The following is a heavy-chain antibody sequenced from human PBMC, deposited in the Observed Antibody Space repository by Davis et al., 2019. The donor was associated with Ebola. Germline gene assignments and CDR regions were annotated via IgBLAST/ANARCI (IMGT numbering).Heavy chain of an antibody. J-gene: IGHJ6*03. Sequence: PGGSLRLSCADAGFTFRTSWMSWVRQAPGKGLEWVANIKEDGTQKFYVDSAKGRFTISRDNARNSLYLQMNSLRAEDTAVYYCANLVGGASGTFHYYYYMDVWGKGTTVTVSS. CDR3: ANLVGGASGTFHYYYYMDV. CDR2: IKEDGTQK. V-gene: IGHV3-7*01. CDR1: GFTFRTSW. D-gene: IGHD1-26*01.